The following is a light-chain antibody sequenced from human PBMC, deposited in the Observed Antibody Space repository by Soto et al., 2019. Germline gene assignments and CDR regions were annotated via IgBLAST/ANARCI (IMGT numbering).Light chain of an antibody. J-gene: IGKJ5*01. V-gene: IGKV1-27*01. CDR2: SAS. CDR1: QDISVY. CDR3: QKFNPSPLT. Sequence: DIQMTQSPSSLSASVGDRVTITCRASQDISVYLAWYQQKPGKVPKLLIYSASTLQSGVPSRFSGSGSGTDFTLTISSLQPEDGATYYCQKFNPSPLTLGQGTRLEIK.